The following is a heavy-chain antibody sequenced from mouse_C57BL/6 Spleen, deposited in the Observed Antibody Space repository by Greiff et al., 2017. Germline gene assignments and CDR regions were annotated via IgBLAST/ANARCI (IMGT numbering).Heavy chain of an antibody. CDR2: ISDGGSYT. D-gene: IGHD1-1*01. V-gene: IGHV5-4*01. CDR3: ARDHHYYGSSWAWFAY. J-gene: IGHJ3*01. CDR1: GFTFSSYA. Sequence: EVMLVESGGGLVKPGGSLKLSCAASGFTFSSYAMSWVRQTPEKRLEWVATISDGGSYTYYPDNVKGRFTIARDNAKNNLYLQMSHLKSEDTAMYYCARDHHYYGSSWAWFAYWGQGTLVTVSA.